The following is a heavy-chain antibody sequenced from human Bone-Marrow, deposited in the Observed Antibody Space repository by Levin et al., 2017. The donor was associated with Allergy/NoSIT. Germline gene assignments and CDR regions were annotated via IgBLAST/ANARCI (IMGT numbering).Heavy chain of an antibody. D-gene: IGHD3-3*01. CDR1: GGSISSGDYY. V-gene: IGHV4-30-4*01. CDR2: IYYSGST. CDR3: ASAPLTIFGVVIHMGAFDI. J-gene: IGHJ3*02. Sequence: SQTLSLTCTVSGGSISSGDYYWSWIRQPPGKGLEWIGYIYYSGSTYYNPSLKSRVTISVDTSKNQFSLKLSSVTAADTAVYYCASAPLTIFGVVIHMGAFDIWGQGTMVTVSS.